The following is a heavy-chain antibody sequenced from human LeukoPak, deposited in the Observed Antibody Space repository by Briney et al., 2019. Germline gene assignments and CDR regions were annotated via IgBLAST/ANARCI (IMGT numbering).Heavy chain of an antibody. CDR2: ISGSGGST. CDR1: GFTLSNAW. D-gene: IGHD5-18*01. Sequence: PGGSLRLSCAASGFTLSNAWMSWVRQAPGKGLEWVSAISGSGGSTYHADPVKGRFTISRDNSKQKLYVKMNNLRSDDTAVYYCAKSWGYIYGSSYGMDVWGQGTTVTVSS. V-gene: IGHV3-23*01. CDR3: AKSWGYIYGSSYGMDV. J-gene: IGHJ6*02.